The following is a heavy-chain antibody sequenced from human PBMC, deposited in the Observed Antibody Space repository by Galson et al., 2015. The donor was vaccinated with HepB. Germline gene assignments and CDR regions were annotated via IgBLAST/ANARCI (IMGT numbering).Heavy chain of an antibody. CDR3: HVYYGSGSYRYFDY. CDR1: GGSFSGYY. V-gene: IGHV4-34*01. D-gene: IGHD3-10*01. J-gene: IGHJ4*02. CDR2: INHSGST. Sequence: ETLSLTCAVYGGSFSGYYWSWIRQPPGKGLEWIGEINHSGSTNYNPSLKSRVTISVDTSKNQFSLKLSSVTAADTAVYYCHVYYGSGSYRYFDYWGQGTLVTVSS.